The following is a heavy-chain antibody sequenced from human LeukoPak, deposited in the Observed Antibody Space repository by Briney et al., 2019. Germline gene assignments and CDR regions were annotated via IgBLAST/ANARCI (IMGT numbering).Heavy chain of an antibody. CDR2: ISSSGSTI. Sequence: PGGSMRPSCPASGFTFSSYEMNWVRQAPGKGLEWVSYISSSGSTIYYADSVKGRFTISRDNAKNSLYLQMNSLRAEDAAVYYCARVASGGPIPYWGQGTLVTVSS. J-gene: IGHJ4*02. CDR1: GFTFSSYE. D-gene: IGHD2-15*01. V-gene: IGHV3-48*03. CDR3: ARVASGGPIPY.